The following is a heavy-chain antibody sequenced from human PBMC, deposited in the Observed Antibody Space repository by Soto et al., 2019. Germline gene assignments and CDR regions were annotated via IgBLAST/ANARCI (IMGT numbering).Heavy chain of an antibody. D-gene: IGHD3-9*01. J-gene: IGHJ6*02. CDR3: ARVKNYDILTGSSHSIDV. CDR1: GYTFTNDG. Sequence: APVKASCKASGYTFTNDGITWVRQAPGQGLEWMGWISNENGKTNYAQILQGRVTMTTDTSTRTAYMELTSLRSDDTATYYCARVKNYDILTGSSHSIDVWGQGTTVTVSS. CDR2: ISNENGKT. V-gene: IGHV1-18*01.